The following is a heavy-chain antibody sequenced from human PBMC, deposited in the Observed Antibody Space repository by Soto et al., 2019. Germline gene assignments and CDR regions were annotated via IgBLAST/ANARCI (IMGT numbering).Heavy chain of an antibody. CDR3: ARDPLSHSGSYLNWFDP. CDR2: IIPIFGTA. V-gene: IGHV1-69*06. CDR1: GVTFSSYA. D-gene: IGHD1-26*01. J-gene: IGHJ5*02. Sequence: SVKVSCKASGVTFSSYAISWVRQAPGQGLEWMGGIIPIFGTANYAQKFQGRVTITADKSTSTAYMELSSLRSEDTAVYYCARDPLSHSGSYLNWFDPWGQGTLVTVSS.